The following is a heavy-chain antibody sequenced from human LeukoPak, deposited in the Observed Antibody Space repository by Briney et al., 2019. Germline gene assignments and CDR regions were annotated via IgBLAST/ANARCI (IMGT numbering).Heavy chain of an antibody. CDR2: VNDRGTGT. CDR3: AKEWDRGYSYGPDY. Sequence: PGGSLRLSCAASEFTFSKYAMSWVRQAPGKGLEWVSTVNDRGTGTYYADSVKGRFTISRDNSKNTLYLQMNSLRGEDTAVYYCAKEWDRGYSYGPDYWGQGTLVTVSS. D-gene: IGHD5-18*01. J-gene: IGHJ4*02. CDR1: EFTFSKYA. V-gene: IGHV3-23*01.